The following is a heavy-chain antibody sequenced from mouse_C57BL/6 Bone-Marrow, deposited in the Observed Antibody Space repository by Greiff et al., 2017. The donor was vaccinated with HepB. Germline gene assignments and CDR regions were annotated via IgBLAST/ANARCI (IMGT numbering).Heavy chain of an antibody. CDR3: ARDEGVYGSSHWYFDV. CDR2: INYDGSST. CDR1: GFTFSDYY. V-gene: IGHV5-16*01. D-gene: IGHD1-1*01. Sequence: EVNVVESEGGLVQPGSSMKLSCTASGFTFSDYYMAWVRQVPEKGLEWVANINYDGSSTYYLDSLKSRFIISRDNAKNILYLQMSSLKSEDTATYYCARDEGVYGSSHWYFDVWGTGTTVTVSS. J-gene: IGHJ1*03.